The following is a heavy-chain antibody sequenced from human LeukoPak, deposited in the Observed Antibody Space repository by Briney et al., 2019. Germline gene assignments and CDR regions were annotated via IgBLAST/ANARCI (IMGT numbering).Heavy chain of an antibody. V-gene: IGHV4-34*01. CDR1: GGSFSGYY. CDR2: IYHSGST. J-gene: IGHJ6*02. D-gene: IGHD2-2*01. CDR3: ARVVVVPAASMDV. Sequence: SETLSLTCAVYGGSFSGYYWSWIRQPPGKGLEWIGEIYHSGSTNYNPSLKSRVTISVDKSKNQFSLKLSSVTAADTAVYYCARVVVVPAASMDVWGQGTTVTVSS.